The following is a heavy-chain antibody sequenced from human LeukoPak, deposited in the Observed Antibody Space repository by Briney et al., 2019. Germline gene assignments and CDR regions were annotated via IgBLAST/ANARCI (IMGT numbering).Heavy chain of an antibody. CDR1: GFTFSTCG. CDR3: ATETIGRHYDH. Sequence: GGSLRLSCAASGFTFSTCGFNWVRQAPGKGLEWVSSVGPTGTYRYYADSVKGRFTISGDNAKNSLYLQMGSLGDVAVAVYNCATETIGRHYDHRGQGNLITVSS. J-gene: IGHJ1*01. V-gene: IGHV3-21*01. D-gene: IGHD3-22*01. CDR2: VGPTGTYR.